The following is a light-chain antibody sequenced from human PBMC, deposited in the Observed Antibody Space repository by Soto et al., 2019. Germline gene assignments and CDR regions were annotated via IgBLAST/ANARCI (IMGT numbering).Light chain of an antibody. CDR2: GAS. CDR3: QQYDSSPRT. V-gene: IGKV3-20*01. J-gene: IGKJ1*01. CDR1: QSFTSRS. Sequence: EIVLTQSPGTLFLSPGERATLSCRASQSFTSRSLAWYQQKPGLAPRLLISGASNRAAGIPDRFSGSGSGTDFTLTISRLEPEDFAVYYCQQYDSSPRTFGQGTKVEIK.